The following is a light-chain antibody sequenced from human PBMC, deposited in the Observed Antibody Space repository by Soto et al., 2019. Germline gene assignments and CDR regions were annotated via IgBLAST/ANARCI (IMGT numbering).Light chain of an antibody. Sequence: QSALTQPASVSGSPGQSITISCTGTSRDVGGYNYVSWYQQHPGKAPKLMIYDVSNRPSGVSNRFSGSKSGNTASLTISGLQAEDEAYYYCSSYTSSSTHVVFGGVTKLTVL. J-gene: IGLJ2*01. CDR3: SSYTSSSTHVV. CDR1: SRDVGGYNY. V-gene: IGLV2-14*01. CDR2: DVS.